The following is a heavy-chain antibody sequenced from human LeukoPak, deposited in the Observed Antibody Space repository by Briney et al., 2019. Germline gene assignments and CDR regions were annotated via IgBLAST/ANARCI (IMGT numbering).Heavy chain of an antibody. CDR3: ARHNYYDSSASFDY. D-gene: IGHD3-22*01. CDR1: GGSISSYY. CDR2: IYYSGST. Sequence: SETLSLTCPVSGGSISSYYWSWIRQPPGKGLEWIGYIYYSGSTNYNPSLKSRVTISVDTSKNQFSLKLSSVTAADTAVYYCARHNYYDSSASFDYWGQGTLVTVSS. V-gene: IGHV4-59*08. J-gene: IGHJ4*02.